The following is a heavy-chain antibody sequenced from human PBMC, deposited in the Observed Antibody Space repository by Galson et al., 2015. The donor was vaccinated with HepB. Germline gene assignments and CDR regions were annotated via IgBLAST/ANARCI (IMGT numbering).Heavy chain of an antibody. D-gene: IGHD4-17*01. J-gene: IGHJ4*02. Sequence: SLRLSCAASGFTFSRYGMHWVRQAPGKGLEWVAVISYDGSNKYYADSVKGRFTISRDNSKNTLYLQMNSLRAEDTAVYYCAKGSYGDYFDYWGQGTLVTVSS. CDR3: AKGSYGDYFDY. CDR1: GFTFSRYG. CDR2: ISYDGSNK. V-gene: IGHV3-30*18.